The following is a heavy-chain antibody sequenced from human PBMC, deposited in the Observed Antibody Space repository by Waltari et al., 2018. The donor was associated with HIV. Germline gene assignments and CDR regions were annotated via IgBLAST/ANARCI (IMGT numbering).Heavy chain of an antibody. CDR2: SRPSGGTT. J-gene: IGHJ6*02. V-gene: IGHV1-46*01. Sequence: QVQLVQSGAEVKKPGASVKVSCKASGFTFTTYYIHWVRQAPGQGLEWMGRSRPSGGTTSYTQEFQGRVTMGIDPSTSTVNLERRSMRSEDSAVYFCVRAPYYYEGSGYKNKNFGMDVWGQGTTVSVSS. CDR1: GFTFTTYY. CDR3: VRAPYYYEGSGYKNKNFGMDV. D-gene: IGHD3-22*01.